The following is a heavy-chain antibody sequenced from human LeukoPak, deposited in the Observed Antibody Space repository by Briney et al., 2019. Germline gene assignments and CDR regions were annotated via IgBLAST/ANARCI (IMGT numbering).Heavy chain of an antibody. CDR2: INRRGST. CDR1: GGSFSGYC. CDR3: ARGADGYCSGGSGYTSSYFDL. D-gene: IGHD2-15*01. V-gene: IGHV4-34*01. J-gene: IGHJ1*01. Sequence: SENLSLTCAFNGGSFSGYCWSWIRQPPGKGLEWIEVINRRGSTNYNPPLRSRDTIPVDTSKSQFSLKLSSVTAADTAVYYCARGADGYCSGGSGYTSSYFDLWGQGILVSASS.